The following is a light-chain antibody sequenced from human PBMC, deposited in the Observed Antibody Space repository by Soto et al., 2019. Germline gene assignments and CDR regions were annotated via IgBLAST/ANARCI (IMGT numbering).Light chain of an antibody. V-gene: IGKV1-39*01. CDR2: AAS. CDR1: QSIYIY. Sequence: IQMTQSRSSPSASIGDSVTITCRASQSIYIYLNWYQQKPGKAPKLLIYAASSLQRGVPSTFSGGGSGTDFTRTISSLQPEDFATYYCQQSYSSISFGKGTRLEIK. J-gene: IGKJ5*01. CDR3: QQSYSSIS.